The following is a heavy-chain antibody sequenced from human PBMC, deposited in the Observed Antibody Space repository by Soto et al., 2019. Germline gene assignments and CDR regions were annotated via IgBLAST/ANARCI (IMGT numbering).Heavy chain of an antibody. J-gene: IGHJ5*02. V-gene: IGHV4-59*01. CDR2: IYYSGST. D-gene: IGHD6-13*01. CDR1: GGSISSYY. Sequence: SETLSLTCTVSGGSISSYYWSWIRQPPGKGLEWIGYIYYSGSTNYNPSLKSRVTISVGTSKNQFSLKLSSVTAADTAVYYCARALRSAAGYWFDPWGQGTLVTVSS. CDR3: ARALRSAAGYWFDP.